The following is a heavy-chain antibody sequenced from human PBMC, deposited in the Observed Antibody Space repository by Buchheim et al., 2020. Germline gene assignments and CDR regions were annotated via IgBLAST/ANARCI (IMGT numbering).Heavy chain of an antibody. Sequence: EVQLVESGGGLVQPGGSLRLSCAASGFTFSSYSMNWVRQAPGKGLEWVSYISSSSSTIYYADSVKVRFTISRDNAKTSLYLQMNSLRAEDTAAYYCARGPYDFWSGYFPYYYYGMDVWGQGTT. CDR3: ARGPYDFWSGYFPYYYYGMDV. V-gene: IGHV3-48*04. CDR2: ISSSSSTI. J-gene: IGHJ6*02. D-gene: IGHD3-3*01. CDR1: GFTFSSYS.